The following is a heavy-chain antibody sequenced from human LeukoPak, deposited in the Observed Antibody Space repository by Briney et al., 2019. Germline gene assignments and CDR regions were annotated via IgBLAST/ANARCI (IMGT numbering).Heavy chain of an antibody. D-gene: IGHD3-22*01. CDR3: ARNARLSYYDDTGYHAPYVYDI. Sequence: PSETLSLTCTVSGGSISSGGYSWSWIRQPPGKGLEWIGYISHSGSTNYNPSLKSRVTISVDRSKNQFSVKLSSVTAADTAVYYCARNARLSYYDDTGYHAPYVYDIWGQGTMVTVSS. V-gene: IGHV4-30-2*01. CDR1: GGSISSGGYS. CDR2: ISHSGST. J-gene: IGHJ3*02.